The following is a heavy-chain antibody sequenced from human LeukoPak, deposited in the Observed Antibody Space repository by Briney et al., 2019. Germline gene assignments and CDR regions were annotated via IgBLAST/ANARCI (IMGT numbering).Heavy chain of an antibody. V-gene: IGHV3-7*05. CDR1: GFLFSNSW. CDR2: INQDGSAK. Sequence: GGSLRLSCADSGFLFSNSWMAWVRQAPGRGLEWLANINQDGSAKTCVDSVKGRFTISRDNAKNSLYLQMNSLRAEDTAMYYCARDYFDSSGYYGPFDYWGQGTLVTVSS. J-gene: IGHJ4*02. D-gene: IGHD3-22*01. CDR3: ARDYFDSSGYYGPFDY.